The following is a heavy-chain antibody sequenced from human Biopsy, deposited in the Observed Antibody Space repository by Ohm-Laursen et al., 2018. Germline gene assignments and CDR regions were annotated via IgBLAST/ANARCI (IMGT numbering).Heavy chain of an antibody. Sequence: SETLSLTCTVSGGSISNNNYYWGWIRKPPGKGLEWIGSIFYRGSTHYKPSLKSRVNISVDTSKNQFSLKLNPVTAADTAVYYCARDYDTSGYYYVSWGQGTLVTVSS. V-gene: IGHV4-39*01. CDR2: IFYRGST. CDR3: ARDYDTSGYYYVS. CDR1: GGSISNNNYY. J-gene: IGHJ5*02. D-gene: IGHD3-22*01.